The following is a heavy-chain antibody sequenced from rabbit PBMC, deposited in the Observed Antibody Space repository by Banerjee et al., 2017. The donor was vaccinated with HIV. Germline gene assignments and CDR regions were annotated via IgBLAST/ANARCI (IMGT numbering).Heavy chain of an antibody. CDR1: GFSFSAKYV. D-gene: IGHD4-1*01. CDR2: IYPDYGIT. J-gene: IGHJ4*01. Sequence: QEQLEESGGGLVKPEGSLTLTCTASGFSFSAKYVMCWVRQAPGKGLEWIAYIYPDYGITDYASWVNGRFTISLDNAQNTVFLQMTSLTDADTATYFCARDLAGVIGWNFDLWGQGTLVTVS. CDR3: ARDLAGVIGWNFDL. V-gene: IGHV1S45*01.